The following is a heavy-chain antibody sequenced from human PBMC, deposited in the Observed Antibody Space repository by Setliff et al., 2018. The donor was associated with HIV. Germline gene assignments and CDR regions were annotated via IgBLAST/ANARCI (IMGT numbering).Heavy chain of an antibody. CDR2: ITFGGGT. D-gene: IGHD3-9*01. Sequence: SETLSLTCSVSGDSISSGRHYWGWIRQHPEKGLEWIGYITFGGGTFNNPPLKSRLAMSVDTSENHFSLRLSSVTVADSAVYYCARIWYFDDLTGHYWFDLWGQGILVTVSS. J-gene: IGHJ5*02. V-gene: IGHV4-31*03. CDR3: ARIWYFDDLTGHYWFDL. CDR1: GDSISSGRHY.